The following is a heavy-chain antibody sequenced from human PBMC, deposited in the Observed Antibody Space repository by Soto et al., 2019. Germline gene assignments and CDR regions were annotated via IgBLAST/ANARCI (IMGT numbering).Heavy chain of an antibody. CDR1: GGSISSYY. D-gene: IGHD6-6*01. CDR2: IYYSGST. CDR3: ASFAEYSSSPEDY. J-gene: IGHJ4*02. Sequence: SETLSLTCTVSGGSISSYYWSWIRQPPGKGLEWIGYIYYSGSTNYNPSLKSRVTISVDTSKNQFSLKLSSVTAADTAVYYCASFAEYSSSPEDYWGQGTLVTVSS. V-gene: IGHV4-59*01.